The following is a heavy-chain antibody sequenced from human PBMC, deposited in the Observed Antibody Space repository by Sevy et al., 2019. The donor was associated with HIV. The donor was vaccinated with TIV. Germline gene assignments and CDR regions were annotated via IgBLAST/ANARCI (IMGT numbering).Heavy chain of an antibody. Sequence: SETVSLTCTVSGGSITSSSYYWAWLRQPPGKGLEWIGSIYYTGSTYYKPSLMSRITISADRSKNHFSLKLTSVTAADTAVYYCARPSSLYYYYAMDVWGQGTAVTVSS. V-gene: IGHV4-39*02. J-gene: IGHJ6*02. CDR1: GGSITSSSYY. CDR2: IYYTGST. CDR3: ARPSSLYYYYAMDV.